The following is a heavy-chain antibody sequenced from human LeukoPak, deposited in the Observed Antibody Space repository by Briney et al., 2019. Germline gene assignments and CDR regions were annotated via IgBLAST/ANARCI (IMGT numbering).Heavy chain of an antibody. CDR3: ARGPYYYGSGSSDY. CDR1: GYTFTRYD. Sequence: ASVNVSCKSSGYTFTRYDINWVRQATGQGLEWMGWMNPNSGNTGYAQKFQGRVTMTRNTSISTAYMELSSLRSENTAVYYCARGPYYYGSGSSDYWGQGTLVTVSS. J-gene: IGHJ4*02. CDR2: MNPNSGNT. V-gene: IGHV1-8*01. D-gene: IGHD3-10*01.